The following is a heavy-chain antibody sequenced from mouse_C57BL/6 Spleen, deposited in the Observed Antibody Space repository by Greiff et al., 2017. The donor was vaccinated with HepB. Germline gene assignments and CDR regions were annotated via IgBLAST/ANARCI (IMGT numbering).Heavy chain of an antibody. V-gene: IGHV5-4*01. CDR3: ARDLDYDRGYYFDY. CDR1: GFTFSSYA. Sequence: EVQRVESGGGLVKPGGSLKLSCAASGFTFSSYAMSWVRQTPEKRLEWVATISDGGSYTYFPDNVKGRFTISRDNAKNNLYLQMSHLKSEDTAMYYCARDLDYDRGYYFDYWGQGTTLTVSS. D-gene: IGHD2-4*01. CDR2: ISDGGSYT. J-gene: IGHJ2*01.